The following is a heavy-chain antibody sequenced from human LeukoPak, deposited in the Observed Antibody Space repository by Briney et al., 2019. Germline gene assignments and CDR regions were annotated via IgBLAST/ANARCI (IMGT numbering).Heavy chain of an antibody. CDR2: ISAYNGDT. V-gene: IGHV1-18*01. D-gene: IGHD3-10*01. J-gene: IGHJ4*02. CDR1: GYTFSNYG. Sequence: ASVKVSCKASGYTFSNYGITWVRQAPGQGLEWMGWISAYNGDTNYAQKLQGRVTMTTDTSTSTAYMELSSLRSEDTAVYYCVPGGGDYWGQGTLVTVSS. CDR3: VPGGGDY.